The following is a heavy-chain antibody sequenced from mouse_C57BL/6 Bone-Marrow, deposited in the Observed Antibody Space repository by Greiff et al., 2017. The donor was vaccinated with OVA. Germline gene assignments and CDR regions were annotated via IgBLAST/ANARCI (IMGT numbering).Heavy chain of an antibody. CDR2: INPYNGGT. D-gene: IGHD4-1*01. V-gene: IGHV1-19*01. J-gene: IGHJ4*01. CDR3: ARSNWEDYAMDY. CDR1: GYTFTDYY. Sequence: EVKVVESGPVLVKPGASVKMSCKASGYTFTDYYMNWVKQSHGKSLEWIGVINPYNGGTSYNQKFKGKATLTVDKSSSTAYMELNSLTSEDSAVYYCARSNWEDYAMDYWGQGTSVTVSS.